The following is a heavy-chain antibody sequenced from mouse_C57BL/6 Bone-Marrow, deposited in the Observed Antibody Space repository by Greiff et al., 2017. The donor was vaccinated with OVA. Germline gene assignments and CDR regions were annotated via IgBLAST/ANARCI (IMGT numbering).Heavy chain of an antibody. D-gene: IGHD2-4*01. Sequence: QVQLKESGAELARPGASVKLSCKASGYPFTSYGISWVKQRTGQGLEWIGEIYPRSVNPYYNEKSKGTATLTAANSSSTAYMELRSLTSEDSAVYFCERIYDYDGDFDVWGTGTTVTVSS. CDR2: IYPRSVNP. CDR3: ERIYDYDGDFDV. J-gene: IGHJ1*03. CDR1: GYPFTSYG. V-gene: IGHV1-81*01.